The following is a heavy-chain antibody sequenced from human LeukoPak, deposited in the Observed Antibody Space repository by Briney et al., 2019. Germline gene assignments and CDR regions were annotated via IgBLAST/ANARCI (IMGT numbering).Heavy chain of an antibody. CDR2: IYYSGST. Sequence: SETLSLTCTVSGGSLSSSSYYWGWLRQPPGKGLEWLGSIYYSGSTYYNPSLKSRVTISVDTSKNQFSLKLSSVTAADTAVYYCASKYYYDSSGYYYFDYRGQGTLVTVSS. D-gene: IGHD3-22*01. J-gene: IGHJ4*02. CDR1: GGSLSSSSYY. V-gene: IGHV4-39*01. CDR3: ASKYYYDSSGYYYFDY.